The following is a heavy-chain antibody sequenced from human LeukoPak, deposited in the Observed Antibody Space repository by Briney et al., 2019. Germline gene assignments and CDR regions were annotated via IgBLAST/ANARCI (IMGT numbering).Heavy chain of an antibody. CDR3: ARLPLRSIAVGYYGMDV. CDR1: GYTLTELS. V-gene: IGHV1-69*13. CDR2: IIPIFGTA. J-gene: IGHJ6*02. D-gene: IGHD6-6*01. Sequence: GASVTVSCTVSGYTLTELSMHWVRQAPGQGLEWMGGIIPIFGTANYAQKFQGRVTITADESTSTAYMELSSLRSEDTAVYYCARLPLRSIAVGYYGMDVWGQGTTVTVSS.